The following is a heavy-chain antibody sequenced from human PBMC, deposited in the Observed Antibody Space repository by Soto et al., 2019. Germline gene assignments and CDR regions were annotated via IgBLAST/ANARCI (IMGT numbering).Heavy chain of an antibody. CDR2: IYHSGST. V-gene: IGHV4-30-2*01. CDR1: GGSLSSCGYS. CDR3: DSEYSYGSGNDF. J-gene: IGHJ4*02. D-gene: IGHD3-10*01. Sequence: SETLSLTCAVSGGSLSSCGYSWSWIRQTPGKGLEWIGHIYHSGSTYYNPSLKSRGSISVDKSKNQFSLKLSSVTAADTAVYYCDSEYSYGSGNDFWGQGTLVTVSS.